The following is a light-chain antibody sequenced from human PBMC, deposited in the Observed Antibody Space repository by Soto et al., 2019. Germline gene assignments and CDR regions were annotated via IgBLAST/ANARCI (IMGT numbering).Light chain of an antibody. V-gene: IGKV1-5*03. CDR3: QQYNSYSRT. J-gene: IGKJ1*01. Sequence: DIRITQHPSTLSASVGDRVTITCRASQSISSWLARYQQKPGKAPKLLIYTASSLESGVPSRFSGSGSGTEFTLTISSLQPDDFATYYCQQYNSYSRTFGQGTKVDIK. CDR1: QSISSW. CDR2: TAS.